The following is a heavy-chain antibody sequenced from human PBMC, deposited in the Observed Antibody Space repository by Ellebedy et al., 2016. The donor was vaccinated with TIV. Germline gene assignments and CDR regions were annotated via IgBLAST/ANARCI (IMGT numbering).Heavy chain of an antibody. CDR3: VRGNEQLGRWGAFDY. Sequence: GESLKISCAASGFIVSSNFMSWVRQAPGKGLEWFSVIYSGGSTYYADSVKGRFTISRDNSKNTLYLQMNSLRAEDTAVYYCVRGNEQLGRWGAFDYWGQGTLVTVSS. CDR1: GFIVSSNF. D-gene: IGHD6-6*01. J-gene: IGHJ4*02. CDR2: IYSGGST. V-gene: IGHV3-53*01.